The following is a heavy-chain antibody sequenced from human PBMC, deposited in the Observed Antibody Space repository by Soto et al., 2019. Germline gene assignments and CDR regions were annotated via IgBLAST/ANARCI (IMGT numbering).Heavy chain of an antibody. V-gene: IGHV4-4*07. Sequence: QVQLQESGPGLVTPSETLSLTCAVSGGSLSNYYCSWIRQPAGKGLEWIGRIYITGTTNYSPSLRSRVTMSVDSSKNQFSLKLRSVTAADTAVYYCARDSPSTGYDHSSQGDFDYWGQGTLVTVSS. D-gene: IGHD5-12*01. CDR2: IYITGTT. J-gene: IGHJ4*02. CDR1: GGSLSNYY. CDR3: ARDSPSTGYDHSSQGDFDY.